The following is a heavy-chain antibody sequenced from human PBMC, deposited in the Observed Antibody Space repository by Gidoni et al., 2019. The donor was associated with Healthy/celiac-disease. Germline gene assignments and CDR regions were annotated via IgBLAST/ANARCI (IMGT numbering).Heavy chain of an antibody. D-gene: IGHD2-2*01. CDR2: IKSKTDGGTT. CDR1: GFTFSNAW. J-gene: IGHJ4*02. Sequence: EVQLVESGGGLVKPGGSLRLSCAASGFTFSNAWMSWVRQAPGKGLEWVGRIKSKTDGGTTDYAAPVKGRFTISRDDSKNTLYLQMNSLKTEDTAVYYCTTDPSVVPAAMPNCWGQGTLVTVSS. CDR3: TTDPSVVPAAMPNC. V-gene: IGHV3-15*01.